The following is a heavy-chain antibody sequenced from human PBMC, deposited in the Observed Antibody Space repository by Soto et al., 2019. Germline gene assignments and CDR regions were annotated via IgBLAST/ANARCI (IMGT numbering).Heavy chain of an antibody. Sequence: ASVKVSCKASGYTFTSYYMHWVRQAPGQGLEWMGIINPSGGGTSYAQKFQGRVTMTRDTSTSTVYMELSSLRSEDTAVYYCARGGYYYYSSGRDAFYIWGQGTMVTVSS. CDR3: ARGGYYYYSSGRDAFYI. J-gene: IGHJ3*02. V-gene: IGHV1-46*01. CDR1: GYTFTSYY. D-gene: IGHD3-22*01. CDR2: INPSGGGT.